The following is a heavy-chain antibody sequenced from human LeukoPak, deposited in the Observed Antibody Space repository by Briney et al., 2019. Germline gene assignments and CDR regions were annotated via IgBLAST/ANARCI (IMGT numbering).Heavy chain of an antibody. J-gene: IGHJ4*02. CDR3: ARDPGRDYDILTGSMPYYFDY. CDR2: ISSSSSYI. Sequence: GGSLRLSCAASGFTFSSYSMNWVRQAPGKGLEWVSSISSSSSYIYYADSVKGRFTISRDNAKNSLYLQMNSLRAEDTAVYYCARDPGRDYDILTGSMPYYFDYWGQGTLVTVSS. V-gene: IGHV3-21*01. D-gene: IGHD3-9*01. CDR1: GFTFSSYS.